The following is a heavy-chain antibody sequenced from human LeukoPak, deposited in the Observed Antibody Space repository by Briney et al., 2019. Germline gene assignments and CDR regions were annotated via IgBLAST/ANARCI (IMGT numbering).Heavy chain of an antibody. D-gene: IGHD1-26*01. CDR2: ITSGSSHI. V-gene: IGHV3-21*01. J-gene: IGHJ6*03. CDR3: ARDPYSGSYGADYYYYMDV. Sequence: GGTLRLSCAASGFTFSSYGMSWVRQTPGQGLEWVSSITSGSSHIYYADSVKGRFTISRDNAKSSLYLQMNSLRAEDTAVYYCARDPYSGSYGADYYYYMDVWGKGTTVTISS. CDR1: GFTFSSYG.